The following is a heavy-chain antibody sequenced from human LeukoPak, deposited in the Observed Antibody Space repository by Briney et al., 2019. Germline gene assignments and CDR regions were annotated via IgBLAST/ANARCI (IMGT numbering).Heavy chain of an antibody. D-gene: IGHD5-18*01. CDR3: ARVDTAMVSYFDY. Sequence: GESLKISCKGSGYSLTSYWIGWVRQMPGKGLEWMGIIYPGDSGTRYSPSFQGQVTISADKSISTAYLQWSSLKASDTAMYYCARVDTAMVSYFDYWGQGTLVTVSS. J-gene: IGHJ4*02. V-gene: IGHV5-51*01. CDR2: IYPGDSGT. CDR1: GYSLTSYW.